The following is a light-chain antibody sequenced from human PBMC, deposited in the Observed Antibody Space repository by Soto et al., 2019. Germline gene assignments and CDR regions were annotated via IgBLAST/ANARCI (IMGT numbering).Light chain of an antibody. V-gene: IGKV3-20*01. J-gene: IGKJ1*01. CDR2: GAY. Sequence: SPITLSQSPTARATPSCSVSQSVSSSYLAWYQQKPGQAPRLLIYGAYSRATGIPDRFSGSGSGTDFTLTISMLEHDDFTVYCCQRYGIPVQTFGQGTKVDIK. CDR1: QSVSSSY. CDR3: QRYGIPVQT.